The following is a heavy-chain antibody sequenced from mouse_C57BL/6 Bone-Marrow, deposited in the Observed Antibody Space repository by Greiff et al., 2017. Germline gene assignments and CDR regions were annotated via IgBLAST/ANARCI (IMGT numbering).Heavy chain of an antibody. CDR3: ARDLYYYGSSPFAY. J-gene: IGHJ3*01. Sequence: EVKVEESGGGLVKPGGSLKLSCAASGFTFSDYGMHWVRQAPEKGLEWVAYISSGSSTIYYADTVKGQFTISRDNAKNTLFLQMTSLRSEDTAMYYCARDLYYYGSSPFAYWGQGTLVTVSA. D-gene: IGHD1-1*01. CDR2: ISSGSSTI. V-gene: IGHV5-17*01. CDR1: GFTFSDYG.